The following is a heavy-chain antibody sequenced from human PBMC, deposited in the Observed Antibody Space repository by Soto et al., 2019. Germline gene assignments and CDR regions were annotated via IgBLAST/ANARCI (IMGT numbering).Heavy chain of an antibody. CDR2: IYYSGST. V-gene: IGHV4-39*01. CDR1: GGSISSSSYY. CDR3: ASPHFYDSSGYYYVPFDY. D-gene: IGHD3-22*01. Sequence: QLQLQESGPGLVKPSETLSLTCTVSGGSISSSSYYWGWIRQPPGKGLEWIGSIYYSGSTYYNPSLKIRVTISVDTSKNQFSLKMSSVTAADTAVYYCASPHFYDSSGYYYVPFDYWGQGTLVTVSS. J-gene: IGHJ4*02.